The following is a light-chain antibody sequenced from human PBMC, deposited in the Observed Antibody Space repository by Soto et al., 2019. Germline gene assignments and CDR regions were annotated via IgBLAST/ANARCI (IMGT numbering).Light chain of an antibody. CDR1: QSVSNNY. V-gene: IGKV3-20*01. Sequence: EVVLTQSPGTLSLSPRERATLSCRASQSVSNNYLAWYQHKPGQAPRLLIYGASNRAPGIPDRFSGSGSGPHFPPPLSRLEREDFALSHCQQYAASPRTFGPGTLVEVK. CDR3: QQYAASPRT. J-gene: IGKJ1*01. CDR2: GAS.